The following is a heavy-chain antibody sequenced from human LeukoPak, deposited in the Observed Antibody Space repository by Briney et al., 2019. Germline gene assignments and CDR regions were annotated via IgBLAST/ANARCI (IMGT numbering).Heavy chain of an antibody. V-gene: IGHV3-48*03. CDR2: ISSSGSII. D-gene: IGHD6-13*01. CDR3: ARDIAAAGDY. J-gene: IGHJ4*02. CDR1: GFTFSSYE. Sequence: GGSLRLSCAASGFTFSSYEINWVRQAPGKGLEWVSHISSSGSIIYYADSVKGRFTISRDNAKNSLYLQMNSLRDEDTAVYYCARDIAAAGDYWGQGTLVTVSS.